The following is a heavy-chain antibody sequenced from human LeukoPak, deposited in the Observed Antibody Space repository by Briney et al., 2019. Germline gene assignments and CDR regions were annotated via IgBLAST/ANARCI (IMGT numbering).Heavy chain of an antibody. J-gene: IGHJ5*02. CDR2: IYHSGST. D-gene: IGHD3-9*01. CDR1: GGSISGSNW. CDR3: ARDCTRYFDWLRSSRGDWFDP. Sequence: SGTLSLTCAVSGGSISGSNWWSWVRQSPGKGLEWIGEIYHSGSTNYNPSLKSRITISVDKSKNLFSLKLSSVTAADAGVYYCARDCTRYFDWLRSSRGDWFDPWGQGTLVTVSS. V-gene: IGHV4-4*02.